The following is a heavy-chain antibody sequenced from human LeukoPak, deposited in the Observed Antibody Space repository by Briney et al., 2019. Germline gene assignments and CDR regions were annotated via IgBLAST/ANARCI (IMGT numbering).Heavy chain of an antibody. CDR1: GYTFTSYA. CDR2: INAGNGNT. D-gene: IGHD3-16*01. V-gene: IGHV1-3*01. CDR3: ARDGGGFPYWYFDL. Sequence: ASVKVSCKASGYTFTSYAMHWVRQAPGQRLEWMGWINAGNGNTKYSQKFQGRVTITRDTSASTAYMELSSLRSEDTAVYYCARDGGGFPYWYFDLWGRGTLVTVSS. J-gene: IGHJ2*01.